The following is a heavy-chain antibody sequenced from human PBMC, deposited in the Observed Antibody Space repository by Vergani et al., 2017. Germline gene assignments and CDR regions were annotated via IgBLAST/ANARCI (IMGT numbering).Heavy chain of an antibody. CDR3: ARLGYSGLDFDY. Sequence: QVQLQESGPGLVKPSETLSLTCTVSGDSISSRNCYWGWIRQPPGKGLEWIGSLFYGATAYYNPSLESRVIISIVTSKNQFSLRLSSVTAADTAVYYCARLGYSGLDFDYWGQGTLVTVSS. D-gene: IGHD5-12*01. CDR2: LFYGATA. CDR1: GDSISSRNCY. V-gene: IGHV4-39*01. J-gene: IGHJ4*02.